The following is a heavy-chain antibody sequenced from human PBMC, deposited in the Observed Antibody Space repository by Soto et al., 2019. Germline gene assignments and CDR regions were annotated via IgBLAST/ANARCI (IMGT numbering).Heavy chain of an antibody. J-gene: IGHJ4*02. CDR1: GFSFSYNA. CDR2: ISARGGNS. V-gene: IGHV3-23*01. Sequence: EVQLLESGGGLVQPGGSLRLSCAASGFSFSYNAMVWVRQAPGKGLEWVSVISARGGNSYFADSGKGRFTITRDNSKNVLSLEMNSLRAEDTAIYFCAKGSIEYSASVDNWGQGTLVLVSS. D-gene: IGHD5-12*01. CDR3: AKGSIEYSASVDN.